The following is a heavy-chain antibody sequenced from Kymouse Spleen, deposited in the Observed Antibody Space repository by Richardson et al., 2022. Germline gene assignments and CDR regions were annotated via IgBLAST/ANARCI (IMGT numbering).Heavy chain of an antibody. V-gene: IGHV4-34*01. Sequence: QVQLQQWGAGLLKPSETLSLTCAVYGGSFSGYYWSWIRQPPGKGLEWIGEINHSGSTNYNPSLKSRVTISVDTSKNQFSLKLSSVTAADTAVYYCAREMDYDILTGYPDVWGQGTTVTVSS. CDR3: AREMDYDILTGYPDV. CDR2: INHSGST. CDR1: GGSFSGYY. J-gene: IGHJ6*02. D-gene: IGHD3-9*01.